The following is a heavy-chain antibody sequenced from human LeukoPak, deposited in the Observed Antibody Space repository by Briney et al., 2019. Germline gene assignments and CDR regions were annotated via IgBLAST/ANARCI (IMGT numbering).Heavy chain of an antibody. J-gene: IGHJ5*02. Sequence: ASVKVSCKASGDTFIRYGISWVRQAPGQGLEWMGWINPNRGGTNYAQKFQGRVTMTRDTSISTAYMELSRLRSDDTAVYYCARGVAGVAATVGAGNWFDPWGQGTLVTVSS. D-gene: IGHD2-15*01. CDR1: GDTFIRYG. V-gene: IGHV1-2*02. CDR2: INPNRGGT. CDR3: ARGVAGVAATVGAGNWFDP.